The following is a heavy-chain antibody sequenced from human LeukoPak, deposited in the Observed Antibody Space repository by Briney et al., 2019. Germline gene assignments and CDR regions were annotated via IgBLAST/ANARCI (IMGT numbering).Heavy chain of an antibody. D-gene: IGHD3-22*01. Sequence: GASVKVSCKASGYTFTSYDINWVRQATGQGLEWVGWMNPNSDTGYAQKFQGRGTVTRNASISTAYMELSSLRSEDTAVYYCAYSKYYYDSSGPQYYYYGMDVWGQGTTVTVSS. CDR3: AYSKYYYDSSGPQYYYYGMDV. CDR2: MNPNSDT. CDR1: GYTFTSYD. J-gene: IGHJ6*02. V-gene: IGHV1-8*01.